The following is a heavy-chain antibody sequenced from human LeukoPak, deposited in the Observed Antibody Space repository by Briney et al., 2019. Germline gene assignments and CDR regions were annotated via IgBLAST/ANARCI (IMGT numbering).Heavy chain of an antibody. CDR1: GGSISSAISY. J-gene: IGHJ5*02. CDR2: IDYSGRT. V-gene: IGHV4-61*01. Sequence: KPSETLSLTCTVSGGSISSAISYWAWIRQPPGKGLEWIGYIDYSGRTKYNPSLQSRVTISVDTSKNQFSLKLSSVTAADTAVYYCAREDQYWFDPWGQGTLVTVSS. D-gene: IGHD2-2*01. CDR3: AREDQYWFDP.